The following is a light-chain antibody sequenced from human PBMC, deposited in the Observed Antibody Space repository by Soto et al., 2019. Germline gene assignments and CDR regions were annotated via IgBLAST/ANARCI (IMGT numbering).Light chain of an antibody. CDR1: QSVSSSY. Sequence: EIVLTQSPGTLSLSPGERATLSCRASQSVSSSYLAWYQQKPGQAPRLLIYGASSRATGIPDRFSGSGSGTDFTLTISRLEPEDFAVYYCQQYGSSSWTFGQWTKVEI. J-gene: IGKJ1*01. CDR2: GAS. CDR3: QQYGSSSWT. V-gene: IGKV3-20*01.